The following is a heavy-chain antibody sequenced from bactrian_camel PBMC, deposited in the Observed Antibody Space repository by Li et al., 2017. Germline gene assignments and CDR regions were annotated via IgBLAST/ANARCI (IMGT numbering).Heavy chain of an antibody. Sequence: HVQLVESGGGLVQPGGSLRLSCAASGFTSSDYYMSWVRQAPGKGLEWVTSIYSDGRNPYYADSVKSRFTISRDNAKNTVYLQMNSLKPEDTAVYYCVRELEPSHQVLGNYWGQGTQVTVS. CDR3: VRELEPSHQVLGNY. V-gene: IGHV3-2*01. D-gene: IGHD8*01. CDR2: IYSDGRNP. CDR1: GFTSSDYY. J-gene: IGHJ4*01.